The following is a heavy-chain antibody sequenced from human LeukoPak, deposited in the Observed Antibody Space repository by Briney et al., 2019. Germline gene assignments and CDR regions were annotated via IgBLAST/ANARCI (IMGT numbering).Heavy chain of an antibody. V-gene: IGHV3-20*04. CDR1: GFTFDDYG. CDR2: INWNGGST. J-gene: IGHJ4*02. D-gene: IGHD1-26*01. Sequence: GGSLRLSCAASGFTFDDYGMSWVRQAPGKGLEWVSGINWNGGSTGYADSVKGRFTISRDNSKNTLYLQMNSLRAEDTAVYYCAKDIVGATTDFDYWGQGTLVTVSS. CDR3: AKDIVGATTDFDY.